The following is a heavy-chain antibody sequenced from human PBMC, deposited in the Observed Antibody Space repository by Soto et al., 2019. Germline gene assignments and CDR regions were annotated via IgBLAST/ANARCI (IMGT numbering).Heavy chain of an antibody. CDR2: ISSSSSYT. CDR3: ARPDGGSDYWYFDL. J-gene: IGHJ2*01. V-gene: IGHV3-11*06. Sequence: GGSLRLSCAASGFTFSDYYMSWIRQSPGKGLEWVSYISSSSSYTNYADSVKGRFTISRDNAKNSLYLQMNSLRAEDTAVYYCARPDGGSDYWYFDLWGRGTLVTVSS. D-gene: IGHD3-16*01. CDR1: GFTFSDYY.